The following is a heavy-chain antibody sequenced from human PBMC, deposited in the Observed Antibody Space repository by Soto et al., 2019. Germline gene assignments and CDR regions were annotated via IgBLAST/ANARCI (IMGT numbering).Heavy chain of an antibody. J-gene: IGHJ2*01. V-gene: IGHV3-74*01. CDR3: ARGASLNWYFDL. CDR1: GFTFSSYW. CDR2: INSDGSST. Sequence: EVQLVESGGGLVQPGGSLRLSCAASGFTFSSYWMHWVRQAPGKGLVWVSRINSDGSSTSYADSVKGRFTISRDNAKNTLYLKMSSLRAEDTAVYYCARGASLNWYFDLWGRGTLVTVSS.